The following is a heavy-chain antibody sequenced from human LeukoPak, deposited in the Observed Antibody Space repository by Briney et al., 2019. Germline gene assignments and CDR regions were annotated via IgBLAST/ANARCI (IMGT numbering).Heavy chain of an antibody. V-gene: IGHV1-69*06. J-gene: IGHJ4*02. CDR2: IIPIFGTA. Sequence: SVKVSCKASGGTFSSYAISWVRQTPGQGLEWMGGIIPIFGTANYAQKFQGRVTITADKSTSTAYMELSSLRSEDTAVYYCAITGYSSGWQGAFDYWGQGTLVTVSS. CDR1: GGTFSSYA. CDR3: AITGYSSGWQGAFDY. D-gene: IGHD6-19*01.